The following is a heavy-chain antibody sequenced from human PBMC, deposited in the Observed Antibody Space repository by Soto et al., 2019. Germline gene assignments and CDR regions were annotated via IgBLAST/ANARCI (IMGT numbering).Heavy chain of an antibody. CDR3: ARDRVDSSGCVRFFKQ. CDR2: IYYSGST. CDR1: GASISSGGYY. D-gene: IGHD3-22*01. J-gene: IGHJ1*01. Sequence: QVQLQESGPGLVKPSQTLSLTCTVSGASISSGGYYWSWIRQHPGKGLEWIGYIYYSGSTYYNPSLKTRLTISVDTSKTQISLRLVSVTAADTAVYYCARDRVDSSGCVRFFKQWGQGTLVTVSA. V-gene: IGHV4-31*03.